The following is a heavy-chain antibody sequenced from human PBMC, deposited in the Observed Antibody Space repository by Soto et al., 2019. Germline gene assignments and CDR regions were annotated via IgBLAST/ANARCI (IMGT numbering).Heavy chain of an antibody. CDR1: GGTFSSYA. Sequence: ASVKVSCKASGGTFSSYAISWVRQAPGQGLEWMGGIIPIFGTANYAQKFQGRVTITADESTSTAYMELSSLRSEDTAVYYCARVRTSSSRIYYYYGMDVWGQGTTVTVSS. CDR2: IIPIFGTA. D-gene: IGHD6-13*01. CDR3: ARVRTSSSRIYYYYGMDV. J-gene: IGHJ6*02. V-gene: IGHV1-69*13.